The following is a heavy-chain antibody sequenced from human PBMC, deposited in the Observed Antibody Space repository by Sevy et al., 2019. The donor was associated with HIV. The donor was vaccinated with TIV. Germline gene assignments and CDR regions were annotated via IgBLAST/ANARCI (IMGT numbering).Heavy chain of an antibody. J-gene: IGHJ4*02. CDR1: GYSFTSYW. Sequence: GGSLRLSCKGSGYSFTSYWIGWVRQMPGKGLEWMGIIYPGDSDTRYSPSFQGQVTISADKSISTAYLQWSSLKASDTAMYYCARGRDTYYYDSSGYPGYWGQGTLVTVSS. CDR2: IYPGDSDT. D-gene: IGHD3-22*01. CDR3: ARGRDTYYYDSSGYPGY. V-gene: IGHV5-51*01.